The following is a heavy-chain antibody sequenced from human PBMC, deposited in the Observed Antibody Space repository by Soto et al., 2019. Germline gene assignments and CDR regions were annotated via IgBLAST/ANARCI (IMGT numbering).Heavy chain of an antibody. CDR2: IYYSGST. CDR3: ARAIGRYYDFWSGQRNWFDP. V-gene: IGHV4-30-4*01. CDR1: GGSISSGDYY. Sequence: PSETLSLTCTVSGGSISSGDYYWSWIRQPPGKGLEWIGYIYYSGSTYYNPSLKSRVTISVDTSKNQFSLKLSSVTAADTAVYYCARAIGRYYDFWSGQRNWFDPWGQGTLVTSPQ. D-gene: IGHD3-3*01. J-gene: IGHJ5*02.